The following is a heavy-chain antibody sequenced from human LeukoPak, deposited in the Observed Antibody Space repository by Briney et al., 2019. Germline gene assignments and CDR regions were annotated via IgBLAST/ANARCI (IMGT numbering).Heavy chain of an antibody. D-gene: IGHD4-23*01. CDR1: GGSISSGGYY. CDR3: ARRKVHGGVDY. J-gene: IGHJ4*02. V-gene: IGHV4-30-2*01. CDR2: SYHSGST. Sequence: SSETLSLTCTVSGGSISSGGYYWSWIRQPPGKGLEWIGYSYHSGSTYYNPSLKSRVTIPVDRSKNQFSLKLSSVTAADTAVYYCARRKVHGGVDYWGQGTLVTVSS.